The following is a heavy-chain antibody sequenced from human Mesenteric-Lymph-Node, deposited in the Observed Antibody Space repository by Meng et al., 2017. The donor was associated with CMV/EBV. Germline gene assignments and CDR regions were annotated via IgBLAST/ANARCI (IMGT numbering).Heavy chain of an antibody. V-gene: IGHV1-46*01. J-gene: IGHJ4*02. CDR2: INPSGGST. D-gene: IGHD1-1*01. CDR1: GYTFTSYY. Sequence: ASVKVSCKASGYTFTSYYMHWVRQAPGQGLEWMGIINPSGGSTSYAQKFQGRVTMTRDTSTSTVYMELSSLRSEDTAVYYCARAGMEVVLDNSFEHWGQGTLVTVSS. CDR3: ARAGMEVVLDNSFEH.